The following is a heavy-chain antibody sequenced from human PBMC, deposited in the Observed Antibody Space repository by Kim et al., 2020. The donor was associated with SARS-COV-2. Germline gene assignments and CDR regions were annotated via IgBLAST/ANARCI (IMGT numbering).Heavy chain of an antibody. D-gene: IGHD2-8*01. Sequence: GRFTISRDNSKTTLYLQMNSLRAEDTAVYYCAKVVLMVYAKVLNDYGMDVWGQGTTVTVSS. CDR3: AKVVLMVYAKVLNDYGMDV. J-gene: IGHJ6*02. V-gene: IGHV3-30*02.